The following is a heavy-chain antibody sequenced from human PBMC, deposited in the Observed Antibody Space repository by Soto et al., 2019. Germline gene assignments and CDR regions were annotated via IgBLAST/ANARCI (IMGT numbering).Heavy chain of an antibody. D-gene: IGHD3-22*01. CDR3: AHRRGYYDSSGYFEYNWFDA. CDR2: IYWDDDK. Sequence: QITLKESGPTLVKPTQTLTLTCTFSGFSLSTSGVGVGWIRQPPGKALDWLALIYWDDDKRYSPSLKSRLTIRKDTSKNQVVLTMTKMDPVDTATYYCAHRRGYYDSSGYFEYNWFDAWGQGTLVTVSS. CDR1: GFSLSTSGVG. J-gene: IGHJ5*02. V-gene: IGHV2-5*02.